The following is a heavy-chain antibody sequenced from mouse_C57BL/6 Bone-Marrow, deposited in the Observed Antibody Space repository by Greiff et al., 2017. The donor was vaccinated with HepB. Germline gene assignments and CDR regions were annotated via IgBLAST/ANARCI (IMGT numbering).Heavy chain of an antibody. Sequence: VQVVESGPELVKPGASVKISCKASGYAFSSSWMNWVKQRPGKGLEWIGRIYPGDGDTNYNGKFKGKATLTADKSSSTAYMQLSSLTSEDSAVYFCARYYYGSSPLDYWGQGTTLTVSS. D-gene: IGHD1-1*01. V-gene: IGHV1-82*01. CDR3: ARYYYGSSPLDY. CDR2: IYPGDGDT. J-gene: IGHJ2*01. CDR1: GYAFSSSW.